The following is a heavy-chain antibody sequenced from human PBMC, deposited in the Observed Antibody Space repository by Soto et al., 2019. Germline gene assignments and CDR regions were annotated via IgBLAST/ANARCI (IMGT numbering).Heavy chain of an antibody. CDR1: GFTFSSYA. D-gene: IGHD2-2*01. J-gene: IGHJ4*02. CDR3: AKRIGYCSSTSCPIDY. V-gene: IGHV3-23*01. Sequence: GGSLRLSCAASGFTFSSYAMSWVRQAPGKGLEWVSAISGSGGSTYYADSMKGRFTISRDNSKNTLYLQMNSLRAEDTAVYYCAKRIGYCSSTSCPIDYWGQGTLVTVSS. CDR2: ISGSGGST.